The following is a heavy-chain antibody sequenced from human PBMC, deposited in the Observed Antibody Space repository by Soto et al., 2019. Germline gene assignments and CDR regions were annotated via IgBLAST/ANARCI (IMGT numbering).Heavy chain of an antibody. CDR2: IYYSGST. CDR1: GGSISSGY. V-gene: IGHV4-59*12. J-gene: IGHJ4*02. D-gene: IGHD4-17*01. CDR3: ASGLVTTLHY. Sequence: SETLSLTCSVSGGSISSGYWTWIWHPPGKGLEWIGYIYYSGSTNYNPSLKSRVTISVDTSKNQFSLKLSSVTAADTAVYYCASGLVTTLHYWGQGTLVTVSS.